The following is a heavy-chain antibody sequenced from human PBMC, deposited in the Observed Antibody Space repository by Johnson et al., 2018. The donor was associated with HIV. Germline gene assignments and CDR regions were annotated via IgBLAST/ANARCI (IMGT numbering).Heavy chain of an antibody. J-gene: IGHJ3*02. D-gene: IGHD1-26*01. CDR3: AKLAGSAWDNAFDI. CDR2: IYSGGST. Sequence: VQLVESGGGVVQPGRSLRLSCAASGFAVSSNYMSWVRQAPGKGLEWVSVIYSGGSTYYADSVKGRFTISRDNSKNTLYLQMNSLRAEDTAVYYCAKLAGSAWDNAFDIWGQGTMVTVSS. V-gene: IGHV3-66*04. CDR1: GFAVSSNY.